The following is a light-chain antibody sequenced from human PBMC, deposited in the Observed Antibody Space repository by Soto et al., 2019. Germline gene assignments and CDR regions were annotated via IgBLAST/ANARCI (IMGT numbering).Light chain of an antibody. J-gene: IGKJ1*01. CDR3: HQYGRWQGT. Sequence: DIQLTQSPSTLSASVGDRVTITCRASQSIETWLAWYQQKPGKAPKLLIFKASNLESGVPSRFSGSGSETEFTLTISSLQPDDFATYYCHQYGRWQGTFGQGTKVEIK. V-gene: IGKV1-5*03. CDR2: KAS. CDR1: QSIETW.